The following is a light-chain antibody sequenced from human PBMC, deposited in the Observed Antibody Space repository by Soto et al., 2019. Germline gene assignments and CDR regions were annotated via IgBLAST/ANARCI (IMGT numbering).Light chain of an antibody. CDR2: AAS. CDR1: QGISTF. J-gene: IGKJ4*01. Sequence: DNSLTEGPSSVSTSEVCRVHINRRASQGISTFLNWYQQKPGKAPRLLIYAASRLQSGVPARFSGSGAETDFTLTITCLQPEDFGIYYCEQTYATVRTFAGGTKVDIK. CDR3: EQTYATVRT. V-gene: IGKV1-39*01.